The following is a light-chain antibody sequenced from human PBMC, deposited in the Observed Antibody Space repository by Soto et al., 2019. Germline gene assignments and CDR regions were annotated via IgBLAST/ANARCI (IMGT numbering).Light chain of an antibody. CDR2: EVS. J-gene: IGLJ1*01. V-gene: IGLV2-14*01. Sequence: QSALTQPASVSGSPGQSITISCTGTSSDIGGYNYVSWYQQHPGKVPKLMIFEVSNRPSGVSYRFSGSKSGNTASLTIPGLQAEDEADYYCSSYTGSSTLYVFGTGTKVT. CDR1: SSDIGGYNY. CDR3: SSYTGSSTLYV.